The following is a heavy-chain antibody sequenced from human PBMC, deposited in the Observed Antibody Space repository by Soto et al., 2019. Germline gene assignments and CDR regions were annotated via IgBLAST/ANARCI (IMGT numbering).Heavy chain of an antibody. CDR2: INHSGST. J-gene: IGHJ6*02. Sequence: QVQLQQWGAGLSKPSETLSLTCAVYGGSFSGYYWSWIRQPPGKGLEWIGEINHSGSTNYNPPLKRRVTISVDTSKNQCSLKRSSVNTADTAVYYCARIVVVPTALYYYYYGMDVWGQGTTVTVSS. CDR3: ARIVVVPTALYYYYYGMDV. D-gene: IGHD2-2*01. CDR1: GGSFSGYY. V-gene: IGHV4-34*01.